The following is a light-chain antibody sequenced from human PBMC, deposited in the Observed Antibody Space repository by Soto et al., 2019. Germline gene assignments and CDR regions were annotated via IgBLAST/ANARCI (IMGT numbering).Light chain of an antibody. CDR1: QSLRHITGETF. CDR2: EVS. CDR3: MQSTQLPPT. J-gene: IGKJ5*01. Sequence: DVVMTQPPLSLSVAPGQPASISCKSSQSLRHITGETFLFWYLQKPGQSPQLLIYEVSTRVSGVPDRFSGSGSGTDFTLEISRVETDDVGIYYCMQSTQLPPTFGQGTRLE. V-gene: IGKV2D-29*02.